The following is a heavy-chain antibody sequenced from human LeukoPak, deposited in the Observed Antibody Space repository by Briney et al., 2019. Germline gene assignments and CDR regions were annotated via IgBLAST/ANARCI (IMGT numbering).Heavy chain of an antibody. D-gene: IGHD2-15*01. CDR1: GYTFTGYY. V-gene: IGHV1-2*02. Sequence: ASVKVSCKASGYTFTGYYMHWVRQAPGQGLEWMGWINPNSGGTNYAQKFQGRVTMTRDTSISTAYMELSRLRSDDTAVYYCARVPLSSGGSCYNQGGYCYYYYYYMDVWGKGTTVTVSS. J-gene: IGHJ6*03. CDR3: ARVPLSSGGSCYNQGGYCYYYYYYMDV. CDR2: INPNSGGT.